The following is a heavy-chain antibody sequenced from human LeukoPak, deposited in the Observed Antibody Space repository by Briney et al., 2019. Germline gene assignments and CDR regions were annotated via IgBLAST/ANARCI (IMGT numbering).Heavy chain of an antibody. CDR1: GGTFSSYA. D-gene: IGHD3-22*01. CDR2: IIPIFGTA. J-gene: IGHJ4*02. Sequence: ASVKVSCKASGGTFSSYAISWVRQAPGQGLEWMGGIIPIFGTANYAQKFQGRVTITADESTSTAYMELSSLRSEDTAVYYCARDFTGDSSGWYYFDYWGQGTLVTVSS. V-gene: IGHV1-69*13. CDR3: ARDFTGDSSGWYYFDY.